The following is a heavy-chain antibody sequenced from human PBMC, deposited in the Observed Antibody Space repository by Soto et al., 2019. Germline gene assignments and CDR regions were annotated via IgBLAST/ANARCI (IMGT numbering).Heavy chain of an antibody. CDR1: GFTFSSHW. V-gene: IGHV3-74*01. CDR3: ARGGRGNGMDV. Sequence: EVQLVESGGGLVQPGGSLRLSCVASGFTFSSHWMHWVRQGPGKGLVWVARINSDEITTTYADSVKGRFTISRDNAKNTLFLQMSSLRAEDTAVYYCARGGRGNGMDVWGPGTTVTVSS. J-gene: IGHJ6*02. CDR2: INSDEITT. D-gene: IGHD3-10*01.